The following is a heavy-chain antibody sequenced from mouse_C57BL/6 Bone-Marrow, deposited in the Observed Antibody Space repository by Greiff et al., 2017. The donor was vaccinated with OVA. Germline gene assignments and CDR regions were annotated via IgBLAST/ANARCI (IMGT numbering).Heavy chain of an antibody. J-gene: IGHJ3*01. CDR2: LYPGSGNT. CDR1: GYTFTDYY. Sequence: VQLQQSGAELVRPGASVKLSCKASGYTFTDYYINWVKQRPGQGLEWIARLYPGSGNTYYNEKFKGKATLTAEKSSSTAYMQLSILTSEDSAVYFCARNLGLRRETWFAYWGQGTLVTVSA. CDR3: ARNLGLRRETWFAY. V-gene: IGHV1-76*01. D-gene: IGHD2-4*01.